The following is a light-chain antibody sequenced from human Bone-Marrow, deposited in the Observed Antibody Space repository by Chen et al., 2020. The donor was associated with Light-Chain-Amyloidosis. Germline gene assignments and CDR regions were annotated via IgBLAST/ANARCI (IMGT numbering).Light chain of an antibody. CDR3: SSYTITNTLV. V-gene: IGLV2-14*01. CDR2: EVT. Sequence: QSALTQPASVSGSPGQSITISCTGTSSDVGGDNLVSWYQQHPDKAPKLMIYEVTNRPSWVPDRFSGSKSANTASLTISGLQTEDEADYFCSSYTITNTLVFGSGTRVTVL. J-gene: IGLJ1*01. CDR1: SSDVGGDNL.